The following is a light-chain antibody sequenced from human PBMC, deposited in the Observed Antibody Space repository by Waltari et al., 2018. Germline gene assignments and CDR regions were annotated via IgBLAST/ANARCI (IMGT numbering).Light chain of an antibody. CDR1: TRDVGRYNY. J-gene: IGLJ3*02. CDR3: AAWDDSLSGRV. CDR2: EVT. V-gene: IGLV2-14*01. Sequence: QSALTQPASVSGSPGQSITISCTGTTRDVGRYNYVSWYQCHPGKAPELIIYEVTNRPSGVSDRFSGSKSGNTASLAISGLRSEDEADYYCAAWDDSLSGRVFGGGTKVTVL.